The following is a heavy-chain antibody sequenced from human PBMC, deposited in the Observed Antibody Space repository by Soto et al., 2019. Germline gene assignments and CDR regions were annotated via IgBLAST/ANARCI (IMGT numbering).Heavy chain of an antibody. CDR3: AKDDKYSSSSHFDY. Sequence: PGGSLRLSCAASGFTFDDYATHWVRQAPGKGLEWVSGISWNSGSIGYADSVKGRFTISRDNAKNSLYLQMNSLRAEDTALYYCAKDDKYSSSSHFDYWGQGTLVTVSS. D-gene: IGHD6-6*01. CDR1: GFTFDDYA. V-gene: IGHV3-9*01. J-gene: IGHJ4*02. CDR2: ISWNSGSI.